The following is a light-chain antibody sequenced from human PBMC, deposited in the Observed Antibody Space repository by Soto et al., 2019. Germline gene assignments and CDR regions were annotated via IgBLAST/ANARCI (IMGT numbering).Light chain of an antibody. Sequence: EIVMTQSPATLSVSPGERATLSCRASQSVSSNLAWYQQKPGQAPRLLIYGASTRATGIPARFSGGGSGTEFTLTISSLQSEDFAVYYCQQYTNWPPFTFGQGTRLEIK. CDR1: QSVSSN. CDR2: GAS. CDR3: QQYTNWPPFT. V-gene: IGKV3D-15*01. J-gene: IGKJ5*01.